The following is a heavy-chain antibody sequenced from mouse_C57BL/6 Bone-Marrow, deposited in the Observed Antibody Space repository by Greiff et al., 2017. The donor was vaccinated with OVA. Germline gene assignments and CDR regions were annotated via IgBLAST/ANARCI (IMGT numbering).Heavy chain of an antibody. Sequence: EVQLQQSGTVLARPGSSVKMSCKTSGYTFTINWMHWVKQRPGQGLEWIGAIYPGNSDTSYNQKFKGKAKLTAVTSASTAYMELSSLTNEDSAVYYCTRLTVFYAMDYWGQGTSVTVSS. CDR2: IYPGNSDT. J-gene: IGHJ4*01. D-gene: IGHD4-1*01. CDR3: TRLTVFYAMDY. V-gene: IGHV1-5*01. CDR1: GYTFTINW.